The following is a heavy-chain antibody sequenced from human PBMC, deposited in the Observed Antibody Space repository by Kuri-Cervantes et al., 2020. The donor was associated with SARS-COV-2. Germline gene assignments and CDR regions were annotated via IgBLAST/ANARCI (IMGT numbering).Heavy chain of an antibody. CDR3: AREVRFAGENWFDP. D-gene: IGHD4-17*01. CDR2: IYYSGST. V-gene: IGHV4-59*01. Sequence: ESLKISCTVSGGSISSYYWSWIRQPPGKGLEWIGYIYYSGSTNYNPSLKSRVTTSVDTSKNQFSLKLSSVTAADTAVYYCAREVRFAGENWFDPWGQGTLVTVSS. J-gene: IGHJ5*02. CDR1: GGSISSYY.